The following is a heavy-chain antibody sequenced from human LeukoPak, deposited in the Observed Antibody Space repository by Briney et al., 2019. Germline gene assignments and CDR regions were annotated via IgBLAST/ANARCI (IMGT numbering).Heavy chain of an antibody. D-gene: IGHD2-2*01. CDR3: ARASIVVVPAVLDY. V-gene: IGHV4-30-2*01. J-gene: IGHJ4*02. CDR2: IYHSGST. Sequence: SETLSLTCTVSGGSISSGGYYWSWIRQPPGKGLEWIGYIYHSGSTYYNPSLKSRVTISVDRSKNQFSLKLSSVTAADTAVYYCARASIVVVPAVLDYWGQGTLVTVSS. CDR1: GGSISSGGYY.